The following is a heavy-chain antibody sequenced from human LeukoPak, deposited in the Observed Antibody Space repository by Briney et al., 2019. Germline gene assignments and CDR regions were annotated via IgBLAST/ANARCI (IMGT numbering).Heavy chain of an antibody. Sequence: PSETLSLTCTVSGGSISSYYWSWIRQPPGKGLEWIGYIYYSGSTNYNPSLKSRVTISVDTSKNQFSLKLSSVTAADTAVYYCARAYSSSRFDPWGQGTLVTVSS. CDR3: ARAYSSSRFDP. CDR2: IYYSGST. J-gene: IGHJ5*02. CDR1: GGSISSYY. D-gene: IGHD6-13*01. V-gene: IGHV4-59*01.